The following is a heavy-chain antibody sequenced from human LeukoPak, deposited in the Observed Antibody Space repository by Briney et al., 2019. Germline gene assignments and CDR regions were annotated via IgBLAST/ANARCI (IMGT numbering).Heavy chain of an antibody. Sequence: PSETLSLTCTVSGGSIRGYFWTWIRQPPGKGLEWIGYIYSSGSTNYNPSLKSRVTIAVDTSKNQFSLRLSSVTAADTAVYYCAREGTSGTHLNWFDPWGQGTLVTVSS. V-gene: IGHV4-59*13. J-gene: IGHJ5*02. CDR1: GGSIRGYF. CDR3: AREGTSGTHLNWFDP. CDR2: IYSSGST. D-gene: IGHD1-1*01.